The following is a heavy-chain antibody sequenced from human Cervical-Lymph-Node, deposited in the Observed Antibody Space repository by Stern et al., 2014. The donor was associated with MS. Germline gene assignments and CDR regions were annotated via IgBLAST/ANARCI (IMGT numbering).Heavy chain of an antibody. CDR1: CYSLIGHY. J-gene: IGHJ5*02. D-gene: IGHD3-3*01. Sequence: QVQLGQSGAEVKAPGASVKVSCKASCYSLIGHYIHWMRQAPGQGLAWMGWINPHSGGANLAQKFQGRVTMTRDTSISTAYMELRRLTSDDTAVYYCARLLTIFGVAENWGYFDPWGQGTLVTVSS. V-gene: IGHV1-2*02. CDR3: ARLLTIFGVAENWGYFDP. CDR2: INPHSGGA.